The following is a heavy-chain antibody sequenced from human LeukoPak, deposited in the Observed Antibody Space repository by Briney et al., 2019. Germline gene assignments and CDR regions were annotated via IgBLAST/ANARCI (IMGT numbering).Heavy chain of an antibody. CDR2: IWYDGSNR. D-gene: IGHD2-15*01. CDR1: GFTFSSYG. J-gene: IGHJ4*02. CDR3: ARDGRDFYCSGGSCTGYFDY. Sequence: PGRSLRLSCAASGFTFSSYGMHWVRQAPGKGLERVAVIWYDGSNRYYADSVKGRFTISRDNSKNTLYLQMNSLRAEDTAVYYCARDGRDFYCSGGSCTGYFDYWGQGTLVTVSS. V-gene: IGHV3-33*01.